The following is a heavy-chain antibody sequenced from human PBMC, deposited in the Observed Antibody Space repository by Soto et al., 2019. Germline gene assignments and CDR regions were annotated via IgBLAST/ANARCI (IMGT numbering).Heavy chain of an antibody. CDR3: ASGGGSGSYYKGLLDV. CDR1: GGSISSYY. D-gene: IGHD3-10*01. V-gene: IGHV4-59*01. CDR2: IYYSGST. Sequence: QVQLQESGPGLVKPSETLSLTCTVSGGSISSYYWSWIRQPPGKGLEWIGYIYYSGSTNYNPSLKRRVTISVDTSKNQFSLKLSSVTAADTAVYYCASGGGSGSYYKGLLDVWGQGTTVTVSS. J-gene: IGHJ6*02.